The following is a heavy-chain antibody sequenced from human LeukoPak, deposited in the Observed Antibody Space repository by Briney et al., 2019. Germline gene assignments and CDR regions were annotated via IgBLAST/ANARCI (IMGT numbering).Heavy chain of an antibody. CDR1: GGSISSSSYY. Sequence: SETLSLTCTVSGGSISSSSYYWGWIRQPPGKGLEWIGSIYYSGSTYYNPSLKSRVTISVDTSKNQFSLQLNSVTPEDTAVYYCARNEVGVWYDSSGYYFDYWGQGTLVTVSS. CDR2: IYYSGST. V-gene: IGHV4-39*01. CDR3: ARNEVGVWYDSSGYYFDY. D-gene: IGHD3-22*01. J-gene: IGHJ4*02.